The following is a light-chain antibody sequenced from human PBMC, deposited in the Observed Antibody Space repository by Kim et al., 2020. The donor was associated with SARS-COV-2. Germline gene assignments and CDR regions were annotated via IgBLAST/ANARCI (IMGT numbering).Light chain of an antibody. J-gene: IGLJ2*01. CDR2: EVG. CDR3: CSYAGTSTLV. CDR1: SSGVGSCNL. Sequence: GQSLTISCTATSSGVGSCNLVASYQQHPGKAPKLMMYEVGKRRPGVSNRLSGAKSGNTASLPISWLQPEDEADYYCCSYAGTSTLVFGGGTQLTVL. V-gene: IGLV2-23*02.